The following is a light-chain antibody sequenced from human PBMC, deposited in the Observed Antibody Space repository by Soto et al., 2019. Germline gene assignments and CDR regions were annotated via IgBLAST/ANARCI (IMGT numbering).Light chain of an antibody. CDR2: AAS. V-gene: IGKV1-27*01. CDR1: QDISNY. CDR3: QQYNSGPHT. J-gene: IGKJ4*01. Sequence: DIQMTQSPSSLSASVGDRVTITCRTSQDISNYLAWYQQKPGKVPKLLIYAASTLQSWVPSRFSGGGSGTDFSRTISSLQSEDVATYYCQQYNSGPHTFGGGTKVEIQ.